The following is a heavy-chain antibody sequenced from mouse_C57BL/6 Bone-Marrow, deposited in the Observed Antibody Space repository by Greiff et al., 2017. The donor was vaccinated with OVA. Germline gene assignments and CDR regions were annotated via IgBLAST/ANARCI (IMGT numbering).Heavy chain of an antibody. CDR3: ARGSTTVVAYY. CDR2: INPSSGYT. V-gene: IGHV1-4*01. Sequence: QVQLQQSGAELARPGASVKMSCKASGYTFTSYTMHWVKQRPGQGLEWIGYINPSSGYTKYNQKFKDKATLTADKSSSTAYMQLSSLTSEDSAVYYCARGSTTVVAYYWGQGTTLTVSS. J-gene: IGHJ2*01. D-gene: IGHD1-1*01. CDR1: GYTFTSYT.